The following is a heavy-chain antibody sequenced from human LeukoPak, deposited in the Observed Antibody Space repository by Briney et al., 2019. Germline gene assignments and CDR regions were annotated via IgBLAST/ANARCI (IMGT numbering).Heavy chain of an antibody. J-gene: IGHJ4*02. CDR2: ISDNGDTI. Sequence: PGGSLRLSCEASGFMLNDFYMTWIRQAPGKGLEWVAYISDNGDTIYYADSVRGRFTISRDNSENSVYLQMTSLTAEDTAVYYCVRDFRFLEDYWGQGTLVTVSS. CDR1: GFMLNDFY. D-gene: IGHD3-3*01. V-gene: IGHV3-11*04. CDR3: VRDFRFLEDY.